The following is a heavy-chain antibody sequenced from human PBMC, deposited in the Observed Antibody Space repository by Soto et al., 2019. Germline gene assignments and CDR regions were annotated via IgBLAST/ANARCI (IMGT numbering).Heavy chain of an antibody. CDR1: GGTFSSYA. CDR3: ARAMAKYYYDSSGYYYGGEIYGMDV. V-gene: IGHV1-69*06. CDR2: IIPIFGTA. Sequence: SVKVSCKASGGTFSSYAISWVRQAPGQGLEWMGGIIPIFGTANYAQKFQGRVTITADKSTSTAYMELSSLRSEDTAVYYCARAMAKYYYDSSGYYYGGEIYGMDVWGQGTTVTVSS. J-gene: IGHJ6*02. D-gene: IGHD3-22*01.